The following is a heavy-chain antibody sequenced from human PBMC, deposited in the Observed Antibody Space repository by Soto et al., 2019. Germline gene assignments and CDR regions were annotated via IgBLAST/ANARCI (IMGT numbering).Heavy chain of an antibody. V-gene: IGHV3-7*01. CDR1: GFSFNNYY. D-gene: IGHD2-21*02. CDR2: ISQDETEK. Sequence: VQLVESGGGLVQPGGSLRLSCAGSGFSFNNYYMSWVRQSPGKGLEWVATISQDETEKHYADSVKGRFAISRDIAKNLLYLQMDDLRAEDTALYYCTGTVTGNSPLWGQGTLVTVSS. CDR3: TGTVTGNSPL. J-gene: IGHJ4*02.